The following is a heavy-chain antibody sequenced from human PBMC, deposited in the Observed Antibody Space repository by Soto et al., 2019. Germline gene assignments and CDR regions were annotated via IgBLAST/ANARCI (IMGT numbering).Heavy chain of an antibody. J-gene: IGHJ5*02. CDR1: GYTFTGYY. CDR2: INPNSGAT. Sequence: QVQLVQSGAEVKKPGASVKVSCKASGYTFTGYYMHWVRQAPGQGLEWMGWINPNSGATNYAQKFQGRVTMTRDTSISTAYLGLSRLRSDVTAVCYCASAGGSGRVGWNRFGPWGQGTLVTGSS. D-gene: IGHD3-10*01. CDR3: ASAGGSGRVGWNRFGP. V-gene: IGHV1-2*02.